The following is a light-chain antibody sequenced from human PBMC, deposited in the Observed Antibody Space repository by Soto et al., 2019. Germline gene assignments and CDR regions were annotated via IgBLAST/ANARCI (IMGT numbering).Light chain of an antibody. V-gene: IGLV1-40*01. J-gene: IGLJ2*01. CDR2: GNS. Sequence: QSVLTQPPSVSGAPGQRVTISCTGSSSNIGAGYDVHWYQQLPGTAPKLLIYGNSNRPSGVPDRFSGSKSGTSASLDITGRQAEDGADYYCQSYDSSLSGAVFGGGTTLTAL. CDR1: SSNIGAGYD. CDR3: QSYDSSLSGAV.